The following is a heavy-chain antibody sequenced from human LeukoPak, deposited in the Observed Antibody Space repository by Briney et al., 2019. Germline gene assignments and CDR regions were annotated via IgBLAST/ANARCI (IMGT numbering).Heavy chain of an antibody. J-gene: IGHJ4*02. V-gene: IGHV4-4*07. CDR1: GGSISSYY. D-gene: IGHD6-19*01. CDR3: ARAYSSGCYEDHRFDY. Sequence: SETLSLTCTVSGGSISSYYWSWIRQPAGKSVEWIGRIYTSGSTNYNPSLKSRVTMSVDTSKNQFSLKLSSVTAADTAVYYCARAYSSGCYEDHRFDYWGQGTLVTVSS. CDR2: IYTSGST.